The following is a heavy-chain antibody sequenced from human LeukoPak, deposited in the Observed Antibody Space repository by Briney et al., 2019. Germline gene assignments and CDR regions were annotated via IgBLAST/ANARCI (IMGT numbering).Heavy chain of an antibody. D-gene: IGHD6-19*01. CDR1: GYTFTSYA. CDR2: INAGNGNT. V-gene: IGHV1-3*03. Sequence: ASVKVSCKASGYTFTSYAMHWVRQAPGQRLEWMGWINAGNGNTKYSQEFQGRVTITRDTSASTAYMELSSLRSEDMAVYYCAGDLYRYSSGWYYFDYWGQGTLVTVSS. J-gene: IGHJ4*02. CDR3: AGDLYRYSSGWYYFDY.